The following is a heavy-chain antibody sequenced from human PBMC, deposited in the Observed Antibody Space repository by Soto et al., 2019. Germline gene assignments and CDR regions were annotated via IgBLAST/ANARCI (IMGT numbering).Heavy chain of an antibody. CDR1: GGTFSSYA. V-gene: IGHV1-69*01. J-gene: IGHJ6*02. CDR3: ARGNEYSNSYYYYYGMDV. D-gene: IGHD6-6*01. Sequence: QVQLVQSGAEVKKPGSSVKVSCKASGGTFSSYAISWVRRAPGQGLEWMGGIIPIFGTANYAQKFQGRVTITADESTSTAYMELSSLRSEDTAVYYCARGNEYSNSYYYYYGMDVWGQGTTVTVSS. CDR2: IIPIFGTA.